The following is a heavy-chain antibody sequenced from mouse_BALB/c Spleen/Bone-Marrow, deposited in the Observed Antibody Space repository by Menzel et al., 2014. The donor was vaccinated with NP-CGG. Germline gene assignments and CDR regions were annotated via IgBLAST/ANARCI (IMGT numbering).Heavy chain of an antibody. J-gene: IGHJ3*01. CDR3: ARDHYGNYGGSFFAY. D-gene: IGHD2-1*01. CDR2: IWAGGST. CDR1: GFSLTSYG. V-gene: IGHV2-9*02. Sequence: QVQLQQSGPGLVAPSQSLSITCTVSGFSLTSYGVHWVRQPPGKGLEWLGVIWAGGSTNYNSALMSGLSISKDNSKSQVFLKMNSLQTDDTAMYYCARDHYGNYGGSFFAYWGQGTLVTVSA.